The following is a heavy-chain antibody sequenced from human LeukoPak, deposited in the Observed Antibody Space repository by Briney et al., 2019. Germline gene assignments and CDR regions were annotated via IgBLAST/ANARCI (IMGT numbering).Heavy chain of an antibody. V-gene: IGHV4-59*01. CDR2: IYYSGST. D-gene: IGHD6-19*01. J-gene: IGHJ4*02. CDR1: GGSISSYY. CDR3: ARGFSSGSDFDY. Sequence: PSETLSLTCTVSGGSISSYYWSWIRQPPGKGLEWIGYIYYSGSTNYNPSLKSRVTISVDTSKNQFSLKLSSVTAADTAVYYCARGFSSGSDFDYWGQGTLVTVSS.